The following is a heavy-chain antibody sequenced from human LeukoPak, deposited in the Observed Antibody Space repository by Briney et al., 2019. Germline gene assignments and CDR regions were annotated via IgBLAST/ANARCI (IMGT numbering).Heavy chain of an antibody. CDR2: ISSSGSTI. V-gene: IGHV3-48*03. CDR1: GFTFSSYE. J-gene: IGHJ6*04. CDR3: ALAATYYYYGMDV. D-gene: IGHD2-15*01. Sequence: QSGGSLRLSCAASGFTFSSYEMNWVRQAPGKGLEWVSCISSSGSTIYYADSVKGRFTISRDNAKNSLYLQMNSLRTEDTAVYYCALAATYYYYGMDVWGKGTTVTVSS.